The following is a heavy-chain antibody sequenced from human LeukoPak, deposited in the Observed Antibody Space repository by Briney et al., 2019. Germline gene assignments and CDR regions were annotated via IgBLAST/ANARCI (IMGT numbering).Heavy chain of an antibody. V-gene: IGHV4-34*01. D-gene: IGHD1-14*01. J-gene: IGHJ4*02. CDR3: ARGRQTLTRYDY. CDR1: GGSFSGYY. Sequence: SETLSLTCAVYGGSFSGYYWSWIRQPPGKGLEWIGEINHSGSTNYNPSLKSRVTVSVDTSKNQFSLKLSSVTAADTAVYYCARGRQTLTRYDYWGQGTLVTVSS. CDR2: INHSGST.